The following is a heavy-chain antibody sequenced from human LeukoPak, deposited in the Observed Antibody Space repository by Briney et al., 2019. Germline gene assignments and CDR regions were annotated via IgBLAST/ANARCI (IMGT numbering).Heavy chain of an antibody. V-gene: IGHV3-49*03. CDR2: IRRQTAGGAP. CDR1: GFTFGDYP. J-gene: IGHJ4*02. Sequence: GGSLTLSCTASGFTFGDYPLSWFRQAPGKGLEWVGFIRRQTAGGAPEYAASVKGRFTISRDDSVSIAYLQLNSLTTEDTGVYYCTREYSGSSAYWGQGTLLTVSS. D-gene: IGHD2-15*01. CDR3: TREYSGSSAY.